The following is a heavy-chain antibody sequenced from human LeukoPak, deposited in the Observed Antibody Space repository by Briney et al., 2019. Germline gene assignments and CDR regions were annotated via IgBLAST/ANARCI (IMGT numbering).Heavy chain of an antibody. D-gene: IGHD3/OR15-3a*01. CDR1: GFTFSSYS. J-gene: IGHJ3*02. CDR2: ISSSSSYI. Sequence: SGGSLRPSCAASGFTFSSYSMNWVRQAPGKGLEWVSSISSSSSYIYYADSVKGRFTISRDNAKNSLYLQMNSLRAEDTAVYYCARLRTGYQYDAFDIWGQGTMVTVSS. V-gene: IGHV3-21*01. CDR3: ARLRTGYQYDAFDI.